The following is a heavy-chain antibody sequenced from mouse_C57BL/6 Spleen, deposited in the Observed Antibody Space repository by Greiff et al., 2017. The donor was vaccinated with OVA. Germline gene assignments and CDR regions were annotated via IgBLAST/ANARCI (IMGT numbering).Heavy chain of an antibody. J-gene: IGHJ4*01. D-gene: IGHD1-1*01. Sequence: VKQRPGQGLEWIGRIHPSDSDTNYNQKFKGKATLTVDKSSSTAYMQLSSLTSEDSAVYYCAIATAYAMDYWGQGTSVTVSS. CDR2: IHPSDSDT. CDR3: AIATAYAMDY. V-gene: IGHV1-74*01.